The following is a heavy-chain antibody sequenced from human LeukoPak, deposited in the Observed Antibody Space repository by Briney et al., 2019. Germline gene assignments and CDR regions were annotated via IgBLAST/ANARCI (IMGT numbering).Heavy chain of an antibody. J-gene: IGHJ4*02. D-gene: IGHD4-23*01. CDR3: ARGPDYGGNSAYFDY. CDR1: GGSFSGYY. V-gene: IGHV4-34*01. Sequence: SETLSLTCAVYGGSFSGYYWSWIRQPPGKGLEWIGEINHSGSTNYNPSLKGRVTISVDTSKNQFSLKLSSVTAADTAVYYCARGPDYGGNSAYFDYWGQGTLVTVSS. CDR2: INHSGST.